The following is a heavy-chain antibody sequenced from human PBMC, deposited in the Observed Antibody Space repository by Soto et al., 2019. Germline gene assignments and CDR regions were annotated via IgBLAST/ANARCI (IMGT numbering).Heavy chain of an antibody. J-gene: IGHJ4*02. V-gene: IGHV3-9*01. CDR2: ISWNSGSI. D-gene: IGHD3-22*01. CDR3: AKGGGDSSGYYPSDY. Sequence: EVQLVESGGGLVQPGRSLRLSCAASGFTFDDYAMHWVRQAPGKGLEWVSGISWNSGSIGYADSVKGRFTISRDNAKNSLYLQMNSLRAEDTALYYCAKGGGDSSGYYPSDYWGQGTLVTVSS. CDR1: GFTFDDYA.